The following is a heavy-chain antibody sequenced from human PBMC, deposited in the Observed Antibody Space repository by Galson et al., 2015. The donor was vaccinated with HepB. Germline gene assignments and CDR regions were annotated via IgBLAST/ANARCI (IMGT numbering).Heavy chain of an antibody. J-gene: IGHJ6*03. D-gene: IGHD2-15*01. CDR1: GYTFTSYD. CDR2: MNPNSGNT. Sequence: SVKVSCKASGYTFTSYDINWVRQATGQGLGWMGWMNPNSGNTGYAQKFQGRVTMTRNTSISTAYMELSSLRSEDTAVYYCARGRGGHYYYYMDVWGKGTTVTVSS. V-gene: IGHV1-8*01. CDR3: ARGRGGHYYYYMDV.